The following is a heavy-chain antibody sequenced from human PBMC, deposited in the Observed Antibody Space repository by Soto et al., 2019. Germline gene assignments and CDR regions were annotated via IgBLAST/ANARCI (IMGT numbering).Heavy chain of an antibody. CDR2: INPSGGST. J-gene: IGHJ6*02. CDR3: ARDRETTVVTPNYYYYGMDV. D-gene: IGHD4-17*01. Sequence: GASVKVSCKASGYTFTSYYMHWVRQAPGQGLEWMGIINPSGGSTSYAQKFQGRVTMTRDTSTSTVYMELSSLRSEDTAVYYCARDRETTVVTPNYYYYGMDVWGQGTTVTVSS. CDR1: GYTFTSYY. V-gene: IGHV1-46*01.